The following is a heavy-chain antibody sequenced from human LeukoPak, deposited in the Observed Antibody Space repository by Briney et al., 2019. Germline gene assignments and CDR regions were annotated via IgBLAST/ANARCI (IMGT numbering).Heavy chain of an antibody. D-gene: IGHD2-2*01. CDR3: ARVGYCSSTSCYGVFDY. J-gene: IGHJ4*02. CDR2: ISSSSSTI. Sequence: GGSLRLSCAASGFTFSSYEMNWVRQAPGKGLEWVSYISSSSSTIYYADSVKGRFTISRDNAKNSLYLQMNSLRDEDTAVYYCARVGYCSSTSCYGVFDYWGQGTLVTVSS. V-gene: IGHV3-48*02. CDR1: GFTFSSYE.